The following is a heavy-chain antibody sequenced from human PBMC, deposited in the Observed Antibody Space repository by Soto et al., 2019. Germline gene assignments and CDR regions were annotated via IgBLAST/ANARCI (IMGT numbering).Heavy chain of an antibody. CDR1: GGSISSGGYY. J-gene: IGHJ4*02. CDR3: ARADIVVVPAAMFYYFDY. CDR2: IYYSGST. Sequence: SETLSLTCTVSGGSISSGGYYWSWIRQHPGKGLEWIGYIYYSGSTYYNPSLKSRVTISVDTSKNQFSLKLSSVTAADTAVYYCARADIVVVPAAMFYYFDYWGQGTLVTVSS. V-gene: IGHV4-31*03. D-gene: IGHD2-2*01.